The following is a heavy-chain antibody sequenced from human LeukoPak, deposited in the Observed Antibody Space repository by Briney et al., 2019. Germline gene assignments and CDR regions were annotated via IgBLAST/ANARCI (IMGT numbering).Heavy chain of an antibody. J-gene: IGHJ5*02. CDR1: GGSVSSSNYY. D-gene: IGHD1-14*01. CDR2: IFYTGNT. V-gene: IGHV4-39*01. Sequence: SQTLSLTCTVSGGSVSSSNYYWAWIRQPPGKGLEWIANIFYTGNTYYYPSLKSRVTISVDTSKNQFSLRLTSVTATDTAVYYCARLNKPGWFDPWGQGTLVTVSS. CDR3: ARLNKPGWFDP.